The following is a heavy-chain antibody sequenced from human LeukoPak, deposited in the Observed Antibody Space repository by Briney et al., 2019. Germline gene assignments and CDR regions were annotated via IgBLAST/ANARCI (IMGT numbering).Heavy chain of an antibody. CDR2: MNPNSGNT. J-gene: IGHJ5*02. CDR1: GYTFTSYD. Sequence: ASVKVSCKASGYTFTSYDINWVRQATGQGLEWMGWMNPNSGNTGYAQKFQGRVTMTRNTSISTAYMELSSLRSEDTAVYYCARAGGVPARIAARRYWFDPWGQGTLATVSS. CDR3: ARAGGVPARIAARRYWFDP. D-gene: IGHD6-6*01. V-gene: IGHV1-8*01.